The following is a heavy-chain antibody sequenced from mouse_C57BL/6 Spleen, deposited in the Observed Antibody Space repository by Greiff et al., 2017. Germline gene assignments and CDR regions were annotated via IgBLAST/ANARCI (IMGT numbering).Heavy chain of an antibody. CDR3: ARNGNDEDVDY. V-gene: IGHV1-69*01. J-gene: IGHJ2*01. CDR2: IAPSDSYT. D-gene: IGHD2-2*01. Sequence: QVQLQQPGAELVMPGASVKLSCKASGYTFTSYWMHWVKQRPGQGLEWIGEIAPSDSYTNYNQKFKGKSTLTVDKSSSTAYMQLSSLTTEDSAVYYCARNGNDEDVDYWGQGTTLTVS. CDR1: GYTFTSYW.